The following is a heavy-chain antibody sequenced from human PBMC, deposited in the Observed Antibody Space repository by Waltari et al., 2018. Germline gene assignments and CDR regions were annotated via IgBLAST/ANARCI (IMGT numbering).Heavy chain of an antibody. Sequence: EVQLVQSGAEVKKPGESLKISCKGSGYSFTSNWIDWVRQMPGKGLEWMGIIYPSDSDTRYSPSFQGQVTISADKSINTAYLQWSSLKASDTAIYYCARAPELYYFDYWGQGTLVTVSS. D-gene: IGHD1-7*01. J-gene: IGHJ4*02. V-gene: IGHV5-51*01. CDR3: ARAPELYYFDY. CDR1: GYSFTSNW. CDR2: IYPSDSDT.